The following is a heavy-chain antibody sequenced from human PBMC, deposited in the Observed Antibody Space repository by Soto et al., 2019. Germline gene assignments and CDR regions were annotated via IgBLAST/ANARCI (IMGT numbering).Heavy chain of an antibody. D-gene: IGHD3-10*01. V-gene: IGHV3-23*01. J-gene: IGHJ5*02. CDR2: MSGSGTTI. CDR3: SKTSGAFDP. CDR1: GFTFSSYA. Sequence: GGSLRLSCAASGFTFSSYAMSWVRQAPGKGLEWVSTMSGSGTTIYYADSVKGRFTISRDNSKNTLYLQMNSLRAEDTAVYYCSKTSGAFDPWGQGTRVTVSS.